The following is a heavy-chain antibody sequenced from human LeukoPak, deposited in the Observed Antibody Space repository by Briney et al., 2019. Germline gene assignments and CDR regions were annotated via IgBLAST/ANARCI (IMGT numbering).Heavy chain of an antibody. D-gene: IGHD2-2*01. CDR2: TYYRSTWYN. CDR1: GDSVSSNSVT. V-gene: IGHV6-1*01. Sequence: ASQTLSLTCAICGDSVSSNSVTWNWIRQSPSRGLEWLGRTYYRSTWYNDYAVSVRGRITVNPDTSKNQFSLHLNSVTPEDTAVYYCARRLTQYDCFDPWGQGILVTVSS. J-gene: IGHJ5*02. CDR3: ARRLTQYDCFDP.